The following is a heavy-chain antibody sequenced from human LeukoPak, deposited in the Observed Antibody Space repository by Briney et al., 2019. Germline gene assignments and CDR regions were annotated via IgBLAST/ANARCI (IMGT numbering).Heavy chain of an antibody. V-gene: IGHV1-2*02. J-gene: IGHJ5*02. CDR2: INPNSGGT. CDR1: GYTFTGYY. D-gene: IGHD3-10*01. Sequence: ASVKVSCKASGYTFTGYYMNWVRQAPGQGLEWMGWINPNSGGTNYAQKFQGRVTMTRDTSISTAYMELSRLRSDDTAVYYCARDPGVRGRFDPWGQGTLVTVSS. CDR3: ARDPGVRGRFDP.